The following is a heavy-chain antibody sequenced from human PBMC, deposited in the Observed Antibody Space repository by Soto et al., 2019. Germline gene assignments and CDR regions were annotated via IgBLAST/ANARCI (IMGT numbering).Heavy chain of an antibody. CDR2: INHSGST. D-gene: IGHD2-8*01. J-gene: IGHJ4*02. CDR3: ARGGVLDY. Sequence: QVQLQQWGAGLLKPSESLSLTCAVYGGSFSGYYWSWIRQPPGKGLEWIGEINHSGSTNYNPSLKSRVTISVDTSKNQFSLKLSSVTAADTAVYYCARGGVLDYWGQGTLVTVSS. CDR1: GGSFSGYY. V-gene: IGHV4-34*01.